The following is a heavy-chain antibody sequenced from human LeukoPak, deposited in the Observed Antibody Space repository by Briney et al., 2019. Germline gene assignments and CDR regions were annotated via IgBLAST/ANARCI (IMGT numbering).Heavy chain of an antibody. Sequence: PSETLSLTCTVSGGSISSSSYYWGWIRQPPGKGLEWIGSIYYSGSTYYNPSLKSRVTISVDTSKNQFSLKLGSVTAADTAVYYCARPGPPTDYWGQGTLVTVSS. V-gene: IGHV4-39*01. D-gene: IGHD2-8*02. CDR3: ARPGPPTDY. CDR2: IYYSGST. J-gene: IGHJ4*02. CDR1: GGSISSSSYY.